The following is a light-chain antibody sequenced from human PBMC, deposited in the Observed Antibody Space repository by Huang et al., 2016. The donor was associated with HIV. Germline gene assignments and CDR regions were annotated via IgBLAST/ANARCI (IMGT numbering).Light chain of an antibody. CDR3: QQLNTYPIT. V-gene: IGKV1-9*01. CDR1: QDVSSY. CDR2: AAS. Sequence: IQLAQSPSSLSASVGDRVTITCRASQDVSSYLDWYQQKPGKAPELLIYAASTLQRGVPSTFSGSGYGTDFTLTISSLQPEDSATYYCQQLNTYPITFGQGTRLEIK. J-gene: IGKJ5*01.